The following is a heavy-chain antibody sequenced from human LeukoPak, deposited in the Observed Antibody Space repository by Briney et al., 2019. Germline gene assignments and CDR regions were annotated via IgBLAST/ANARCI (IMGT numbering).Heavy chain of an antibody. V-gene: IGHV1-69*04. CDR1: GGTFSSYT. Sequence: SVKVSCKASGGTFSSYTISWVRQAPGQGLEWMGRIIPIFGIANYAQKFQGRVTITADKSTSTAYMELSSLRSEDTAVYYCAREVYCSGGSCYNFDYWGQGTLVTVSS. J-gene: IGHJ4*02. CDR2: IIPIFGIA. CDR3: AREVYCSGGSCYNFDY. D-gene: IGHD2-15*01.